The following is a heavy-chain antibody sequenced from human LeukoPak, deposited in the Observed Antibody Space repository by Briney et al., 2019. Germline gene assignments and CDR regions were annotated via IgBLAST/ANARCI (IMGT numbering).Heavy chain of an antibody. D-gene: IGHD3-10*01. CDR3: ARDVGGAGSH. V-gene: IGHV3-74*01. Sequence: GGSLRLSCAASGFTFSRYWMRWVRQAPGEGLVWVSRIDENGTTVDYADSVRDRFTISRDNAKNTLYLHMNSLRAEDTAMYYCARDVGGAGSHWGQGSLVTVSS. J-gene: IGHJ4*02. CDR2: IDENGTTV. CDR1: GFTFSRYW.